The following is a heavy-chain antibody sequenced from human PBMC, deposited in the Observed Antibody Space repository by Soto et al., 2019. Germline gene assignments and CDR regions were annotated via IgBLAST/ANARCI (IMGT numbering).Heavy chain of an antibody. J-gene: IGHJ5*02. CDR3: ARTEQQLVAWFDP. Sequence: QVTLKESGPVLVKPTETLTLTCTVSGFSLSDARMGVSWIRQPPGKALEWLAHTFSNDEKSYTTSLKSRLTIAEDTSKGQVVLTMTIMDPVDTATYYCARTEQQLVAWFDPWGQGTLVTVSS. CDR2: TFSNDEK. CDR1: GFSLSDARMG. D-gene: IGHD6-13*01. V-gene: IGHV2-26*01.